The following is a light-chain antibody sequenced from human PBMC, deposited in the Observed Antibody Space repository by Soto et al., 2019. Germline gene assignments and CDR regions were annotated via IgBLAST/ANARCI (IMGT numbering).Light chain of an antibody. V-gene: IGLV1-44*01. CDR3: AAWDDSLNGFYV. CDR1: SSNIGSNT. Sequence: QSVLTQPASASGTPGERGTISCSGSSSNIGSNTVNWYQQLPGTAPKLLIYSNNQRPSGVPDQFSGSKSGTSASLAISGLQSEDEADYYCAAWDDSLNGFYVFGTGTKVTVL. J-gene: IGLJ1*01. CDR2: SNN.